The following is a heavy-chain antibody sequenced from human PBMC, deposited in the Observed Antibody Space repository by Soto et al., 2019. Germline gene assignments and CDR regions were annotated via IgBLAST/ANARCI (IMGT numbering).Heavy chain of an antibody. CDR3: ARVGYYYDSSGYYLSFDY. CDR2: MNPNSGNT. CDR1: GYTFTSYD. V-gene: IGHV1-8*01. Sequence: QVQLVQSGAEVKKPGASVKVSCKASGYTFTSYDINWVRQATGQGLEWMGWMNPNSGNTGYAQKFQGRVTMTRXTSXSTAYMELSSLRSEDTAVYYCARVGYYYDSSGYYLSFDYWGQGTLVTVSS. J-gene: IGHJ4*02. D-gene: IGHD3-22*01.